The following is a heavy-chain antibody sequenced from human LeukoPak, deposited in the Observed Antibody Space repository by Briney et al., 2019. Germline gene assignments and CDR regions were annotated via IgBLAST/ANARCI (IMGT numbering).Heavy chain of an antibody. V-gene: IGHV3-30-3*01. D-gene: IGHD3-22*01. CDR1: GFIFSSYA. CDR3: ARDRITMIVVVTLDY. CDR2: ISYDGSNK. J-gene: IGHJ4*02. Sequence: GGSLRLSCAASGFIFSSYAMHWVRQAPGKGLEWVAVISYDGSNKYYADSVKGRFTISRDNSKNTLYLQMNSLRAEDTAVYYCARDRITMIVVVTLDYWGQGTLVTVSS.